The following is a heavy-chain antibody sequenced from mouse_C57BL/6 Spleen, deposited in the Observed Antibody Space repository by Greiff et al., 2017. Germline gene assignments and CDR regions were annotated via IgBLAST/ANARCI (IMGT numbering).Heavy chain of an antibody. CDR1: GFTFSSYA. D-gene: IGHD1-1*01. J-gene: IGHJ1*03. Sequence: EVMLVESGGGLVKPGGSLKLSCAASGFTFSSYAMSWVRQTPEKRLEWVATISDDGSYTYYPDNVKGRFTISRDNAKNNLYLQMSHLKSEDTAMYYCATYYGSRYFDVWGTGTTVTVSS. V-gene: IGHV5-4*03. CDR3: ATYYGSRYFDV. CDR2: ISDDGSYT.